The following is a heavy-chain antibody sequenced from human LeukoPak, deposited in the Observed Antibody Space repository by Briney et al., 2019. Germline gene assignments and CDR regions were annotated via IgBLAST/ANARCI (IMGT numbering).Heavy chain of an antibody. Sequence: GGSLRLSCAASGFSFSNYGMHWVRQAPGKGLEWVAVIWYDGSKKYYKDSVKGRFIISRDNSKNTLYLQMESLRAEDTAVYYCASAGPYSRLDYWGQGTLVTVSS. J-gene: IGHJ4*02. CDR3: ASAGPYSRLDY. CDR1: GFSFSNYG. V-gene: IGHV3-33*01. CDR2: IWYDGSKK. D-gene: IGHD6-13*01.